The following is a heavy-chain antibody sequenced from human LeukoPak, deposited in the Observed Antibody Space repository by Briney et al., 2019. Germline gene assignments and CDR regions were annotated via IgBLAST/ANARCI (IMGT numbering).Heavy chain of an antibody. Sequence: PGGSLRLSCAASGFTFSSFDMHWVRQATGKGLEWVSAISGSGGSTYYADSVKGRFTISRDNAKNTLYLQLSSLRAEDTAVYYCARRSAVAGTLDYWGQGTLVTVSS. CDR2: ISGSGGST. CDR1: GFTFSSFD. CDR3: ARRSAVAGTLDY. D-gene: IGHD6-19*01. J-gene: IGHJ4*02. V-gene: IGHV3-74*01.